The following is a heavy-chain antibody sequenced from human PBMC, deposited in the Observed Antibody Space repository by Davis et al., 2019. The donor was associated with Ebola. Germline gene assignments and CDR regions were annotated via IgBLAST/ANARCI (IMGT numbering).Heavy chain of an antibody. Sequence: GESLKISCAASGFTFSSHGMPWVRQAPGKVLEWVAAISYDGSNKYYADSLKGRFTISRDNSKNTLYLQMNSLRAEDTAVYYCAKLELRGYWGQGTLVSVSS. CDR3: AKLELRGY. D-gene: IGHD1-7*01. CDR1: GFTFSSHG. V-gene: IGHV3-30*18. CDR2: ISYDGSNK. J-gene: IGHJ4*02.